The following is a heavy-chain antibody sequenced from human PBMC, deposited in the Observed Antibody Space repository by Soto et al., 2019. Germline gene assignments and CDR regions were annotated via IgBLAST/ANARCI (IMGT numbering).Heavy chain of an antibody. D-gene: IGHD3-22*01. V-gene: IGHV3-30*18. Sequence: GGSLRLSCAASGFTFSNYAMHWVRQAPGKGLEWVTLISYDGDNKYYADSVKGRFTISRDNSKNTLSLQMNSLRGDDTAIYYCAKDRGRPGDMIVHYYWGQGTLVTVSS. J-gene: IGHJ4*02. CDR1: GFTFSNYA. CDR3: AKDRGRPGDMIVHYY. CDR2: ISYDGDNK.